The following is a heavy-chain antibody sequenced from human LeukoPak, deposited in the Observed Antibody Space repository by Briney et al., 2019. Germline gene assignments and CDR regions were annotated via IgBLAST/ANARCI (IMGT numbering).Heavy chain of an antibody. CDR1: GGSISSYN. CDR2: IYTSGST. Sequence: SETLSLTCTVSGGSISSYNWSWVRQPAGKGLEWIGRIYTSGSTNYNPSLKSRVTISVDKSKNQFSLKLSSVTAADTAVYYCARDEGVIPYYFDCWGQGTLVTDSS. J-gene: IGHJ4*02. V-gene: IGHV4-4*07. D-gene: IGHD3-16*02. CDR3: ARDEGVIPYYFDC.